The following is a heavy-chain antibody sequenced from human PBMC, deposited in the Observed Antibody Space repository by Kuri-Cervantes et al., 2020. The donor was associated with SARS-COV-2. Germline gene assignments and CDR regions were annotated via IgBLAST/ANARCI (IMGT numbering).Heavy chain of an antibody. D-gene: IGHD2-8*01. V-gene: IGHV1-69*13. Sequence: SVKVSCKASGGSLSNYVISWVRQAPGQGLEWMGRIIPIFGTTNFAQRFQGRVTITADESTSTAYMELSSLRFEDTAVYYCARLRSLGYCTSGVCSPNFFEIWGQGTMVTVSS. J-gene: IGHJ3*02. CDR3: ARLRSLGYCTSGVCSPNFFEI. CDR2: IIPIFGTT. CDR1: GGSLSNYV.